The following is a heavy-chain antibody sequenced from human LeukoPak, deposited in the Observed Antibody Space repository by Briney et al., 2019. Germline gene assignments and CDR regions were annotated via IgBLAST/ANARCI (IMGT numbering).Heavy chain of an antibody. J-gene: IGHJ4*02. CDR3: ARDWRGHYGSGTNFGD. CDR2: INPNSGGT. CDR1: GYTFTSYG. V-gene: IGHV1-2*02. D-gene: IGHD3-10*01. Sequence: GASVKVSCKASGYTFTSYGISWVRQAPGQGLEWMGWINPNSGGTNYAQKFQGRVTMTRDTSISTAYMDLSRLKSDDTAVYYCARDWRGHYGSGTNFGDWGQGTLVTVSS.